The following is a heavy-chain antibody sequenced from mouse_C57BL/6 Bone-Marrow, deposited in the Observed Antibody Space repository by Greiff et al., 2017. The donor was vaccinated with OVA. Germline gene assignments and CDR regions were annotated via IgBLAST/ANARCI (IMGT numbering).Heavy chain of an antibody. CDR2: IDPANGNT. D-gene: IGHD1-1*01. CDR3: ARSLVTTVVSDYYFDY. Sequence: VQLKQSVAELVRPGASVKLSCTASGFNIKNTYMHWVKQRPEQGLEWIGRIDPANGNTKYAPTLQGKATITADKSSNTAYLQLSSLTSEDTAIYYCARSLVTTVVSDYYFDYWGQGTTLTDSS. V-gene: IGHV14-3*01. CDR1: GFNIKNTY. J-gene: IGHJ2*01.